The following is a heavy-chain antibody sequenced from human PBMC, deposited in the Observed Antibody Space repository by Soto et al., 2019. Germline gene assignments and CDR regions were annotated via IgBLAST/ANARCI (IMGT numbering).Heavy chain of an antibody. CDR2: IYYTGST. V-gene: IGHV4-30-4*01. CDR3: ASRTVITPNWYFDI. Sequence: QVQLQESGPGLVKPSQTLSLTCTVSGGSISSGDYYWSWIRQPPGKGLEWIGYIYYTGSTYYNPSLKSRVTTSVDTSNNQFSLKLSSVTAADTAVYYCASRTVITPNWYFDIWGRGTLVTVSS. CDR1: GGSISSGDYY. J-gene: IGHJ2*01. D-gene: IGHD4-4*01.